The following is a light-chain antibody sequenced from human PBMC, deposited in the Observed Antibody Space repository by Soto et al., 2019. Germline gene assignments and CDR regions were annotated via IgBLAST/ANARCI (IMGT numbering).Light chain of an antibody. Sequence: DIELTQSPSTLSASVGDRVTITCRASQSISSWLAWYQQKPGKAPKFLIYKTSNLESGVPSRFSGSGSGTDFTLTISSLQPDDFAMYYCQYYNNYCWTFGQGTKVEIK. CDR2: KTS. J-gene: IGKJ1*01. V-gene: IGKV1-5*03. CDR3: QYYNNYCWT. CDR1: QSISSW.